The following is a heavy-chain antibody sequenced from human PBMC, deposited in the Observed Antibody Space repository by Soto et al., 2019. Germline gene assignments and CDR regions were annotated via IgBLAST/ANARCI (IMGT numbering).Heavy chain of an antibody. Sequence: GGSLRLSCAASGFTVSSNYMSWVRQPPGKGLEWVSVIYSGGSTYYADSVKGRFTISRDNSKNTLYLQMNSLRAEDTAVYYCARDVILLWIGEPDRSFHIWGPGTMGTLS. J-gene: IGHJ3*02. V-gene: IGHV3-53*01. CDR2: IYSGGST. CDR1: GFTVSSNY. CDR3: ARDVILLWIGEPDRSFHI. D-gene: IGHD3-10*01.